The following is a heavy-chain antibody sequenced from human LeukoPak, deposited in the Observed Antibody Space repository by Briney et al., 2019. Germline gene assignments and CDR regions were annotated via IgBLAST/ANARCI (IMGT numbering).Heavy chain of an antibody. CDR3: ARVRVAARSPTYYYYYYMDV. V-gene: IGHV1-69*13. J-gene: IGHJ6*03. CDR2: IIPIFGTA. Sequence: GASVKLSCKASGGTFASYAISWVRQAPGQGLEWMGGIIPIFGTANYTQKLQGRVTITADESTSRAYMELSSLRSEDTAVYYCARVRVAARSPTYYYYYYMDVWGKGTTVTVSS. D-gene: IGHD6-6*01. CDR1: GGTFASYA.